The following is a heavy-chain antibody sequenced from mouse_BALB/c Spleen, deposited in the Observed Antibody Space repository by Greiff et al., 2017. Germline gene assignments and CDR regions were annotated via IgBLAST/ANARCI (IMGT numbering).Heavy chain of an antibody. J-gene: IGHJ4*01. CDR1: GYSITSDYA. D-gene: IGHD2-2*01. V-gene: IGHV3-2*02. CDR2: ISYSGCT. CDR3: ARNGYPYYAMDY. Sequence: EVQLVESGPGLVKPSQSLSLTCTVTGYSITSDYAWNWIRQFPGNKLEWMGYISYSGCTSYNPSLKSRISITRDTSKNLFFLQLNSVTTEDTATYYCARNGYPYYAMDYWGQGTSVTVSS.